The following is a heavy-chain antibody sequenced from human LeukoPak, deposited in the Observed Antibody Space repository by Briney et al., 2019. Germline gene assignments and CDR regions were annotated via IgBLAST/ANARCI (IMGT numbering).Heavy chain of an antibody. J-gene: IGHJ4*02. Sequence: PGGSLRLSCAASGFTFDDYAMHWIRQPPGKGLEWIGSIYHSGSTYYNPSLKSRVTISVDTSKNQFSLKLSSVTAADTAVYYCARRASSSWPDVYWGQGTLVTVSS. D-gene: IGHD6-13*01. CDR1: GFTFDDYA. CDR2: IYHSGST. V-gene: IGHV4-38-2*01. CDR3: ARRASSSWPDVY.